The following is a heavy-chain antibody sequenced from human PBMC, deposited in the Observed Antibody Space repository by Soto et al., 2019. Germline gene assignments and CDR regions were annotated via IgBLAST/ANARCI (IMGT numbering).Heavy chain of an antibody. V-gene: IGHV3-7*01. CDR2: IKQDGSEK. J-gene: IGHJ5*02. CDR3: ARDIRPLGWKGFDP. CDR1: GFTFSSYW. Sequence: GGSLRLSCAASGFTFSSYWMSWVRQAPGKGLEWVANIKQDGSEKYYVDSVKGRFTISRDNAKNSLYLQMNSLRAEDTAVYYCARDIRPLGWKGFDPWGQGTLVTVSS. D-gene: IGHD1-1*01.